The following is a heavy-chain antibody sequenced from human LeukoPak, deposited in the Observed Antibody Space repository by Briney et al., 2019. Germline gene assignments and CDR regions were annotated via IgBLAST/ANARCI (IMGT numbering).Heavy chain of an antibody. Sequence: GSLRLSCAASGFTFSSYGMHWVRQAPSKGLEWVAVISYDGSNKYYADSVKGRFTTSRDNSKNTLYLQMNSMRAEDTAVYYCAKDRNGMDVWGQGTTVTVSS. CDR1: GFTFSSYG. J-gene: IGHJ6*02. CDR3: AKDRNGMDV. CDR2: ISYDGSNK. V-gene: IGHV3-30*18.